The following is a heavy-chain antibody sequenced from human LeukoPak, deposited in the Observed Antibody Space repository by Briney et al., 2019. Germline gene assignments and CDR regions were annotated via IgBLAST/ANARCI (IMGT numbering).Heavy chain of an antibody. V-gene: IGHV3-64D*06. CDR2: ISSNGGST. D-gene: IGHD4-17*01. CDR3: VKDAPTHFYGDYVVY. Sequence: GGSLRLSCAASGFTFSSYGMHWVRQAPGKGLEYASAISSNGGSTYYADSVKGRFTISRDNSKNTLYLQMSSLRAEDTAVYYCVKDAPTHFYGDYVVYWGQGTLVTVSS. J-gene: IGHJ4*02. CDR1: GFTFSSYG.